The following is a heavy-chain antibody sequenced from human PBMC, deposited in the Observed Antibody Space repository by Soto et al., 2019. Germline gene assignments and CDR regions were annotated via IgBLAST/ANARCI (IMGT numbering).Heavy chain of an antibody. CDR2: INHSGST. CDR3: ARALASLETGYNYYYGMDV. D-gene: IGHD3-9*01. Sequence: SETLSLTCAVYGGSFSGYYWSWIRQPPGKGLEWIGEINHSGSTNYNPSLKSRVTISVDTSKNQFSLKLSSVTAADTAVYYCARALASLETGYNYYYGMDVWGQGTTVTVSS. V-gene: IGHV4-34*01. J-gene: IGHJ6*02. CDR1: GGSFSGYY.